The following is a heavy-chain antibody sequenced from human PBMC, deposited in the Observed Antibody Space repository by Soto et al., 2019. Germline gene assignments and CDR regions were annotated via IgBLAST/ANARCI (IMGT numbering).Heavy chain of an antibody. CDR2: INHNGST. D-gene: IGHD6-13*01. Sequence: SSETLSLTCAVYGGSFSGYYWSWIRQPPGKGLEWIGEINHNGSTNYNPSLKSRVTISVDTSKNQFSLKLSSVTAADTAVYYCASSRGYSSSWYDYYYGMDVWGQGTTVTVSS. J-gene: IGHJ6*02. V-gene: IGHV4-34*01. CDR1: GGSFSGYY. CDR3: ASSRGYSSSWYDYYYGMDV.